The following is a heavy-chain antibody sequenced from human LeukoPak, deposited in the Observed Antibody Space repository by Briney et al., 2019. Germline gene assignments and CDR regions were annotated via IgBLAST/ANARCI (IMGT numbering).Heavy chain of an antibody. Sequence: ASVKVSCKASGGTFSSYAISWVRQAPGQGLEWMGGIIPIFGTANYAQKFQSRATITTDESTSTAYMELSSLRSEDTAVYYCARETEMATMQYYFDYWGQGTLVTVSS. CDR3: ARETEMATMQYYFDY. CDR2: IIPIFGTA. CDR1: GGTFSSYA. D-gene: IGHD5-24*01. J-gene: IGHJ4*02. V-gene: IGHV1-69*05.